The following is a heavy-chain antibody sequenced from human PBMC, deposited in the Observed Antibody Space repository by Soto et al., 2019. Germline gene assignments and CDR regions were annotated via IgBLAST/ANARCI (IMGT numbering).Heavy chain of an antibody. Sequence: QVQLVESGGGVVQPGRSLRLSCAASGFTFSSYGMHWVRQAPGKGLEWVAVISYDGSNKYYADSVKGRFTISRDNSKNPLYLQMNSLRAEDTAVYYCAKAANYYYYYGMDVWGQGTTVTVSS. V-gene: IGHV3-30*18. J-gene: IGHJ6*02. CDR1: GFTFSSYG. CDR2: ISYDGSNK. CDR3: AKAANYYYYYGMDV.